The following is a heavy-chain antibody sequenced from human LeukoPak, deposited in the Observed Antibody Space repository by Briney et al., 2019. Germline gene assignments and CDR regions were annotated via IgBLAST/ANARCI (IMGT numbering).Heavy chain of an antibody. CDR1: GFTFSSYS. J-gene: IGHJ1*01. CDR2: ISSSSSYI. CDR3: ARDTRDNYYGSENHEYFQH. D-gene: IGHD3-10*01. Sequence: PGGSLRLSCAASGFTFSSYSMNWVRQAPGKGLEWVSSISSSSSYIYYADSVKGRFTISRDNAKNSLYLQMSSLRAEDTAVYYCARDTRDNYYGSENHEYFQHWGQGTLVTVSS. V-gene: IGHV3-21*01.